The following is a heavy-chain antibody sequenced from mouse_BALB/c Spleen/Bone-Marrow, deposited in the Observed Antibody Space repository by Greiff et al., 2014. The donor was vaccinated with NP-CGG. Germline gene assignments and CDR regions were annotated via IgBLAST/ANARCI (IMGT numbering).Heavy chain of an antibody. CDR2: ISSGGSYT. D-gene: IGHD2-1*01. J-gene: IGHJ4*01. CDR1: GFTFSSYT. Sequence: VQLKESGGGLVKPGGSLKLSCAASGFTFSSYTMSWVRQTPGKRLEWVATISSGGSYTYYPDSVKGRFTISRDNAKNTLYLQMSSLKSEDTAMYYCTRDGKGNYDYAMDYWGQGTSVTVSS. CDR3: TRDGKGNYDYAMDY. V-gene: IGHV5-6-4*01.